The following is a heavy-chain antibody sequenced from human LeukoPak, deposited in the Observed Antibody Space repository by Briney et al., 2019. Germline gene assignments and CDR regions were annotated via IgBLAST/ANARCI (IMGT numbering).Heavy chain of an antibody. Sequence: GGSLRLSCAVSGLSFRDAWLCWVRQAPGKGLEWIGRTIGGNGPADYAAPVKGRFTISRDYSKDTMYLHMNSLKTEDTAVYYFTWMATVVTVDTWGQGPLSPSP. CDR3: TWMATVVTVDT. V-gene: IGHV3-15*01. D-gene: IGHD4-23*01. J-gene: IGHJ5*02. CDR1: GLSFRDAW. CDR2: TIGGNGPA.